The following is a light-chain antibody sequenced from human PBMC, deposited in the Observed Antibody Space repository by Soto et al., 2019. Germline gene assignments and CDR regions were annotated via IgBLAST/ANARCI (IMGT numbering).Light chain of an antibody. Sequence: DIQMTQSPSSVSASVGDRVTITCRASQAISTWLAWYQQKPGKAPELLIYTASSLQSGVPRRFSGSGSGTDFTLVISSLQAEDFATYFCQQGDSFPFTFGGGTKVDIK. CDR1: QAISTW. CDR3: QQGDSFPFT. CDR2: TAS. J-gene: IGKJ4*01. V-gene: IGKV1-12*01.